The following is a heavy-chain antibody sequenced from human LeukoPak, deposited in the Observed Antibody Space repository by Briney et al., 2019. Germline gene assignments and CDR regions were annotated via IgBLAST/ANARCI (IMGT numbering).Heavy chain of an antibody. Sequence: GASVKVSCKASGYTFTNYDFNWVRQAPGQGLEWMGWMNSNSGATGYAQKFQGRVTMTRDTSINTAYMELSSLRSEDTAVYYCARWLVRGSRSSYFDYWGQGTLVTVSS. CDR1: GYTFTNYD. CDR3: ARWLVRGSRSSYFDY. CDR2: MNSNSGAT. J-gene: IGHJ4*02. D-gene: IGHD6-6*01. V-gene: IGHV1-8*01.